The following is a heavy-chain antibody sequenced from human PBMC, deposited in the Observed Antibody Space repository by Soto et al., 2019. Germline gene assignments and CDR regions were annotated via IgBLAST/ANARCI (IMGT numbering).Heavy chain of an antibody. Sequence: GASVNVSCKASGYTFTDYFIHWVRQAPGQGLEWIGWINPYSGGADLSQKFQGRVTMTRDTSISTAYMEVSSLRSDDTAVFYCARLMHYSHSGGSSHSGFDMWGQGTLVTVS. CDR1: GYTFTDYF. CDR2: INPYSGGA. J-gene: IGHJ3*02. V-gene: IGHV1-2*02. D-gene: IGHD2-21*01. CDR3: ARLMHYSHSGGSSHSGFDM.